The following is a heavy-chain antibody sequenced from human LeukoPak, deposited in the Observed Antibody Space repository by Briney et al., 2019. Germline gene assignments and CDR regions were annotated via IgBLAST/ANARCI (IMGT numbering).Heavy chain of an antibody. J-gene: IGHJ3*02. CDR1: GGSFSGYY. D-gene: IGHD3-10*01. CDR3: ARGGLVRGTINSMIAFDI. CDR2: INHSGST. Sequence: PSETLSLTCAVYGGSFSGYYWSWIRQPPGKGLEWIGEINHSGSTNYNPSLKSRVTISVDTSKNQFSLHLNSVTPEDTALYYCARGGLVRGTINSMIAFDIWGQGIMVTVSS. V-gene: IGHV4-34*01.